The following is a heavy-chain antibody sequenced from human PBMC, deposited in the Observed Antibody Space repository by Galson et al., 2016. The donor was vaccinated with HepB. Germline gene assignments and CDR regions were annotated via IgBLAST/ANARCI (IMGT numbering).Heavy chain of an antibody. CDR2: IYWYGER. J-gene: IGHJ5*01. V-gene: IGHV2-5*01. D-gene: IGHD4-17*01. Sequence: PALVKPTQTLTLTCNFSGFSLGTSGVGVGWIRQPPGQALEWLALIYWYGERRYSPSLQGRLTITKDTSENQVVLTMTNMNSADTGTYYCARRPVRFSHVFDPWGQGTLVTVSS. CDR3: ARRPVRFSHVFDP. CDR1: GFSLGTSGVG.